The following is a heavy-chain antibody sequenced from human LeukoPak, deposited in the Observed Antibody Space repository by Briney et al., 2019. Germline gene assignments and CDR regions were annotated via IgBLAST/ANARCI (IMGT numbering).Heavy chain of an antibody. CDR1: GGSISSSSYY. CDR2: IYYSGST. CDR3: ARHGKEQWLEDPFDY. J-gene: IGHJ4*02. Sequence: SETLSLTCTVSGGSISSSSYYWGWIRQPPGKGLEWIGSIYYSGSTYYNPSLKSRVTISVDTSKNQFSLKLSSVIAADTAVYYCARHGKEQWLEDPFDYWGQGTLVTVSS. D-gene: IGHD6-19*01. V-gene: IGHV4-39*01.